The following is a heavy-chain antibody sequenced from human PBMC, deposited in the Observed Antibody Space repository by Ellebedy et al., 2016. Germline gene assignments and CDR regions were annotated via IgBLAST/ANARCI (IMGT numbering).Heavy chain of an antibody. CDR2: IKQDESEK. CDR1: AFTFSAYW. V-gene: IGHV3-7*01. Sequence: GESLKISCEGSAFTFSAYWMSWVRQAPGKGLEWVANIKQDESEKNYVDSVKGRFTISRDNTRNSLYLQMDSLRAEDTAVYFCAKVLRAGQALDYWGQGTLVTVSS. D-gene: IGHD6-13*01. J-gene: IGHJ4*02. CDR3: AKVLRAGQALDY.